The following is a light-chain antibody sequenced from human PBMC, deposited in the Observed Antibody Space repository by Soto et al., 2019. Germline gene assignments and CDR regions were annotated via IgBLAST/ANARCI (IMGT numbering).Light chain of an antibody. CDR1: QSGTNY. CDR2: DAS. CDR3: QQYVTSVRP. V-gene: IGKV3-20*01. Sequence: EIVLTQSPGTLSLSPGERASLSCRASQSGTNYLSWYQQKPCHAPRLLIYDASSRATGIPDRISGSGSGTDFTLTISGLEPEDFAVYYCQQYVTSVRPLGQGTTMELK. J-gene: IGKJ1*01.